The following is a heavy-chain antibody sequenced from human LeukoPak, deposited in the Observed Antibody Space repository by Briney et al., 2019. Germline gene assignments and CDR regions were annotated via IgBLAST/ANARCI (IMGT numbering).Heavy chain of an antibody. J-gene: IGHJ4*02. D-gene: IGHD5/OR15-5a*01. V-gene: IGHV3-23*01. CDR1: GCTFRGHA. Sequence: GGSLTLSCAASGCTFRGHAMHWVRQPPGKGLEWVSGISAGATTTYYADSVKGHCTISRDNSKNTLYLQMNSLRVDDTAMYYCAKGPTVSTFGYWGRGTLVTVSS. CDR3: AKGPTVSTFGY. CDR2: ISAGATTT.